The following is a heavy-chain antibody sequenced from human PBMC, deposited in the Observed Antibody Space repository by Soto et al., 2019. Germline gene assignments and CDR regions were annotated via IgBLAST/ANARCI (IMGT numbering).Heavy chain of an antibody. Sequence: WGTLRLSCVTSGFTFSDYTMSWARQASGKRRVWLSYIYSSGSPIYYADSVKGRFTISIDNDKSILYLQMSSLRVAATAVYYFSRGGGLRRTPVDHCGQGTLVTVSS. CDR1: GFTFSDYT. V-gene: IGHV3-48*01. CDR3: SRGGGLRRTPVDH. CDR2: IYSSGSPI. D-gene: IGHD4-17*01. J-gene: IGHJ4*02.